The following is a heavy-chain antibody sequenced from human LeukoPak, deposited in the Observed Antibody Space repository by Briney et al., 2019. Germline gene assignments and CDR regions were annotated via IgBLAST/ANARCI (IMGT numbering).Heavy chain of an antibody. CDR1: GFTVSSNY. D-gene: IGHD4-11*01. V-gene: IGHV3-53*01. Sequence: PGGSLRLSCAASGFTVSSNYMSWVRQAPGKGLEWVSVIYSGGSTYYADSVKGRFTISRDNSKNTLYLQMNSLRAEDTAVYYCARDQITVTKQRKYYYYGMDVWGQGTTVTVSS. J-gene: IGHJ6*02. CDR2: IYSGGST. CDR3: ARDQITVTKQRKYYYYGMDV.